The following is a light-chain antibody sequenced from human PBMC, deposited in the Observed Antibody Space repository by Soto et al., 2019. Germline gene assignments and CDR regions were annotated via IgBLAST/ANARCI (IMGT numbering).Light chain of an antibody. V-gene: IGKV1-39*01. CDR1: QSISSY. CDR2: AAS. J-gene: IGKJ2*01. CDR3: QQRYSTPYT. Sequence: DIPMTQSPSSLSASVGDRVTITCRASQSISSYLNWYQQKPGKAPKLLIYAASSLQSWVPSRFSGSGSGTGFTLTNRRPQTEKFATYLCQQRYSTPYTFGQGTKLEIK.